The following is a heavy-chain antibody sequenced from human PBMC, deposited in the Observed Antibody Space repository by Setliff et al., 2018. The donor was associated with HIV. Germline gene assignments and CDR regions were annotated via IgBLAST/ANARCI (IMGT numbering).Heavy chain of an antibody. D-gene: IGHD3-16*01. J-gene: IGHJ4*02. CDR2: IYYHGST. Sequence: PSETLSLTCTVSGGSISSTNYFWGWIRQPPGKGLEWIGTIYYHGSTYYNPSLKSRVTISIDTSKNQFSLQLTSVTAADTAVYYCVNPSGAMGDFDSWGQGTLVTVPQ. V-gene: IGHV4-39*01. CDR1: GGSISSTNYF. CDR3: VNPSGAMGDFDS.